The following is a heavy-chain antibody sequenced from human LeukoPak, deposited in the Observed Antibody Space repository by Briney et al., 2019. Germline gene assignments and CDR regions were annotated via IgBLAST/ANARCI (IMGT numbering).Heavy chain of an antibody. CDR1: GFSFSSYG. D-gene: IGHD2-2*01. CDR3: ARERVEYQLLSKREVYHFDY. Sequence: GGSLRLSCAASGFSFSSYGMSWVRQAPGKGLEWVGRIKSKTDGGTTDYAAPVKGRFTISRDDSKNTLYLQMNSLKTEDTAVYYCARERVEYQLLSKREVYHFDYWGQGILVTVSS. V-gene: IGHV3-15*01. CDR2: IKSKTDGGTT. J-gene: IGHJ4*02.